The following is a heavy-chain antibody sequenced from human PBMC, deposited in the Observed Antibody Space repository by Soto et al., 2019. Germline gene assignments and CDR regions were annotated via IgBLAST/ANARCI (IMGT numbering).Heavy chain of an antibody. D-gene: IGHD2-2*01. CDR2: IKQDGSEK. J-gene: IGHJ5*02. Sequence: VGSLRLSCAASGFTFSSYWMSWVRQAPGKGLEWVANIKQDGSEKYYVDSVKGRFTISRDNAKNSLYLQMNSLRAEDTAVYYCARDIVVAQAENWFDPWGQGTLLTVSS. CDR1: GFTFSSYW. CDR3: ARDIVVAQAENWFDP. V-gene: IGHV3-7*03.